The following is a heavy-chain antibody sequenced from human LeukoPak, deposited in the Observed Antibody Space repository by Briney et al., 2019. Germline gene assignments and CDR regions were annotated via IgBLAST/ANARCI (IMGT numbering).Heavy chain of an antibody. D-gene: IGHD6-19*01. J-gene: IGHJ4*02. CDR3: ARQMSVAGRPSHFDH. Sequence: GESLKISCKGSEYSFTSTWIGWVRQMPGKGLEWMGIIYPGDPDIRYSPSFQGQVTVSADKSISTAYLQWSSLKVSDTAMYYCARQMSVAGRPSHFDHWGQGILVTVSS. CDR1: EYSFTSTW. CDR2: IYPGDPDI. V-gene: IGHV5-51*01.